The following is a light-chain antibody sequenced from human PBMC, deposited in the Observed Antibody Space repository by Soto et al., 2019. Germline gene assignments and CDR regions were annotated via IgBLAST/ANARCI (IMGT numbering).Light chain of an antibody. CDR3: HQFGDSPQT. Sequence: EIVLTQSPGTLSLSPGDRATLSCRASQSLSVFYMAWYQQRPGQAPRLLIYGTSTRAAGVPDRFSGSGSGTDFTLAISRLEPEDFAVYYCHQFGDSPQTFGQGTTVEI. V-gene: IGKV3-20*01. CDR2: GTS. J-gene: IGKJ1*01. CDR1: QSLSVFY.